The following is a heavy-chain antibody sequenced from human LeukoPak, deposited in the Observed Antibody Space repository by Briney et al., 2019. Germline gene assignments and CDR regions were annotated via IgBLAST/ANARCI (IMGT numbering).Heavy chain of an antibody. J-gene: IGHJ6*03. CDR3: ARYSPTLYYYMDV. CDR2: IIPIFGTA. D-gene: IGHD5-18*01. Sequence: EAAVTVSFTCSGGTFSIYAISWVRQAPGQGREWMGGIIPIFGTANYAQKFQGRVTITTDESTSTAYMELSSLRSEDTAVYYCARYSPTLYYYMDVWGKGTTVTVSS. V-gene: IGHV1-69*05. CDR1: GGTFSIYA.